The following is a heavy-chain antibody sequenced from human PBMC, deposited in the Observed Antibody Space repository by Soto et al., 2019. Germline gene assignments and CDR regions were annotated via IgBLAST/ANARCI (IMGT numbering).Heavy chain of an antibody. CDR3: VTVLSSAYTH. CDR2: IKRDGSER. CDR1: GFTFSSCW. D-gene: IGHD3-16*01. Sequence: GSLRLSCAASGFTFSSCWMTWVRQTPGKGLEWVDNIKRDGSERNYARVVKGGFTISRDNAKNSVYLNMNSLATEDTAGYYCVTVLSSAYTHWGRGTLVTVSS. J-gene: IGHJ4*02. V-gene: IGHV3-7*01.